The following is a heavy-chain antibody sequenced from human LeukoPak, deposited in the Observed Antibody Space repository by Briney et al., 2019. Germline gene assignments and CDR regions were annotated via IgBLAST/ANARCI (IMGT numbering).Heavy chain of an antibody. Sequence: PSETLSLTCTVSGGSISSYYWSWIRQPPGKGLEWIGYIYYSGTTNYNPSLKSRVTISVDTSKNQFSLKLSSVTAADTAVYYCARGVYIAAAQYAYWGQGTLVTVSS. CDR2: IYYSGTT. D-gene: IGHD6-13*01. CDR3: ARGVYIAAAQYAY. CDR1: GGSISSYY. V-gene: IGHV4-59*01. J-gene: IGHJ4*02.